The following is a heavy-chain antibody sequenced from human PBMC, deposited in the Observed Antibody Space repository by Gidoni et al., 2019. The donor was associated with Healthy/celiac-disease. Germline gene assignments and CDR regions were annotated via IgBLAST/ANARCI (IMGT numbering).Heavy chain of an antibody. J-gene: IGHJ3*02. Sequence: QVQLQESGPGLVKPSETLSITCTVTGGNISSYYWSWIRQPAGKGLEWIGRIYTSGSTNYNPSLKSRVTMSVDTSKNQFSLKLSSVTAADTAVYYCAREFGELLPDAFDIWGQGTMVTVSS. CDR3: AREFGELLPDAFDI. CDR1: GGNISSYY. V-gene: IGHV4-4*07. D-gene: IGHD3-10*01. CDR2: IYTSGST.